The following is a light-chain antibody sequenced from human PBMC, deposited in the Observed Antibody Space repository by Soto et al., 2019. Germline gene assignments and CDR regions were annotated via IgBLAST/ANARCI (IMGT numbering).Light chain of an antibody. CDR3: QSYDSSLSGWV. V-gene: IGLV1-40*01. J-gene: IGLJ3*02. Sequence: QTVVTQPPSVSGAPGQRVTISCTGSSSNIGAGYDVHWYQQLPGTAPKLLIYGNSNRPSGVPDRFSGSKSGTSASLAITGLQAVDEADYYCQSYDSSLSGWVFGGGTKLTVL. CDR1: SSNIGAGYD. CDR2: GNS.